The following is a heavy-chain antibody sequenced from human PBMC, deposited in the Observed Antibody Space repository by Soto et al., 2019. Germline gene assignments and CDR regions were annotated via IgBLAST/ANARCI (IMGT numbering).Heavy chain of an antibody. Sequence: VGSLRLSCAASGFTFSSHRMHWVRQAPGKGLVWVSHISSSSSTIYYADSVKGRFTISRDNAKNSLYLQMNSLRDEDTAVYYCAKTAFYYGACARPSSYYYGIDVWGQGTMVTVSS. D-gene: IGHD3-10*01. CDR1: GFTFSSHR. CDR3: AKTAFYYGACARPSSYYYGIDV. V-gene: IGHV3-48*02. J-gene: IGHJ6*02. CDR2: ISSSSSTI.